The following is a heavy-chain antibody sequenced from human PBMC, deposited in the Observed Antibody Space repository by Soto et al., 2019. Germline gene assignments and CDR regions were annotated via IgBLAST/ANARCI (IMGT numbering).Heavy chain of an antibody. CDR3: GRSVRGHVVKYFDY. V-gene: IGHV6-1*01. Sequence: SQTLSLTCAISGDTVSSNSAAWNLIRQSPSRGLEWLGRTHYRSKWYNDYAVSVKSRITINPDTSKNQFSLQLNSVTPEDTAVYYCGRSVRGHVVKYFDYWGQGTLVTVSS. J-gene: IGHJ4*02. D-gene: IGHD3-10*01. CDR2: THYRSKWYN. CDR1: GDTVSSNSAA.